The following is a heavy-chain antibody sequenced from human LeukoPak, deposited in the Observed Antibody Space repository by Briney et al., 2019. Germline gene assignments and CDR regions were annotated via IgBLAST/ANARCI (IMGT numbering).Heavy chain of an antibody. J-gene: IGHJ4*02. CDR3: ARSVIAAAGHDY. D-gene: IGHD6-13*01. V-gene: IGHV4-59*08. CDR2: IYYSGST. Sequence: SETLSLTCTVSGGSISSYYWSWIRQPPGKGLEWIGYIYYSGSTNYNPSLKSRVTISVDTSKNQFSLKLSSVTAADTAVYYCARSVIAAAGHDYWGQGTLVTVSS. CDR1: GGSISSYY.